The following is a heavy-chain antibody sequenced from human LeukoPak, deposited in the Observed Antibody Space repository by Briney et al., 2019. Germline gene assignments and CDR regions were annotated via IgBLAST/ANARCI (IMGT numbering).Heavy chain of an antibody. J-gene: IGHJ5*02. V-gene: IGHV1-18*01. CDR2: ISAYNGNT. D-gene: IGHD2-2*01. CDR3: ARDKLGYCSSTSCYDWFDP. CDR1: GYTFTSYG. Sequence: RASVKVSCKASGYTFTSYGISWVRQAPGQGLEWMGWISAYNGNTNYAQKLQGRVTMTTDTSTSTAYMELRSLRSDDTAVYYCARDKLGYCSSTSCYDWFDPWGQGTLVTVPS.